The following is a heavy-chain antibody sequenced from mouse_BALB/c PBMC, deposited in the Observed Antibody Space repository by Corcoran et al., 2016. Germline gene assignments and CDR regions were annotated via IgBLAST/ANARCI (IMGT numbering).Heavy chain of an antibody. D-gene: IGHD2-14*01. J-gene: IGHJ4*01. V-gene: IGHV9-2-1*01. CDR3: AGYDEDYYAMDY. CDR1: GYTFTDYS. CDR2: INTETGEP. Sequence: QIQLVQSGPELKKPGETVKISCKASGYTFTDYSMHWVKQAPGKGLKWMGWINTETGEPTYADDFKGRFAFSLETSASTAYLQINNLKKEDTATYFCAGYDEDYYAMDYWGQGTSVTVSS.